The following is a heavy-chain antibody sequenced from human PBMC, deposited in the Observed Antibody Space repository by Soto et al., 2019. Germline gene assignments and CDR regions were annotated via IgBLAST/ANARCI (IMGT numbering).Heavy chain of an antibody. D-gene: IGHD3-3*01. CDR1: GGSISSYY. J-gene: IGHJ2*01. CDR3: ARGGSKITIFGVVISWYFDL. CDR2: IYYSGST. V-gene: IGHV4-59*01. Sequence: SETLSLTCTASGGSISSYYWSWIRQPPGKGLEWIGYIYYSGSTNYNPSLKSRVTISVDTSKNQFSLKLSSVTAADTAVYYCARGGSKITIFGVVISWYFDLWGRGTLVTVSS.